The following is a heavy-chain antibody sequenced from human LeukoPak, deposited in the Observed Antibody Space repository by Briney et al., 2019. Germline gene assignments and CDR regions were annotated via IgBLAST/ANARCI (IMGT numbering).Heavy chain of an antibody. CDR3: AREYGGNALNSFDY. CDR2: INPNSGGT. J-gene: IGHJ4*02. V-gene: IGHV1-2*02. Sequence: GASVKASCKASGYTFTGHYMHWVRQAPGQGLEWMGWINPNSGGTNYAQKFQGRVTMTRDTSISTAYMELSRLRSDDTAVYYCAREYGGNALNSFDYWGQGTLVTVSS. D-gene: IGHD4-23*01. CDR1: GYTFTGHY.